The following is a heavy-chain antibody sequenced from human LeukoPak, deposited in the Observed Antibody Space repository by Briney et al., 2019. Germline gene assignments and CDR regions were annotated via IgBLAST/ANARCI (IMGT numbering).Heavy chain of an antibody. Sequence: PGGSLRLSCAASGFTFSNAWMSWVRQTPGEAPEWGGRIKSKNDDGTTDYAAPVKGRFTISRDDSKNTLYPQSNSLNTDNTSLYYCTTILTGYYPYYYSMDVWGKGTTVTISS. D-gene: IGHD3-9*01. CDR3: TTILTGYYPYYYSMDV. V-gene: IGHV3-15*01. CDR2: IKSKNDDGTT. CDR1: GFTFSNAW. J-gene: IGHJ6*03.